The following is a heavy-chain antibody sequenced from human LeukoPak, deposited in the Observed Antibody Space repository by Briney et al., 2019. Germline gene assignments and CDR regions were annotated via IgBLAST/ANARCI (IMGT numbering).Heavy chain of an antibody. CDR2: INHSGST. Sequence: PSETLSLTCAVYGGSFSGYYWSWIRQPPGKGLEWIGEINHSGSTNYNPSLKSRVTISVDTSKNQFSLKLSSVTAADTAVYYCARGRIARRWLDYWGQGTLVTVSS. CDR3: ARGRIARRWLDY. D-gene: IGHD2-21*01. V-gene: IGHV4-34*01. CDR1: GGSFSGYY. J-gene: IGHJ4*02.